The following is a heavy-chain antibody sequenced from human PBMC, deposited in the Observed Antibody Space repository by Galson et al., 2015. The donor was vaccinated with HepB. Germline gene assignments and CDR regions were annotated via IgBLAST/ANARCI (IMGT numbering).Heavy chain of an antibody. J-gene: IGHJ3*02. V-gene: IGHV5-10-1*01. D-gene: IGHD3-10*01. Sequence: QSGAEVKKPGESLRISCKGSGYSFTSYWISWVRQMPGKGLEWMGRIDPSDSYTNYSPSFQGHVTISADKSISTAYLQWSSLKASDTAMYYCARRGYYYGSGSYYENACDIWGQGTMVTVSS. CDR1: GYSFTSYW. CDR3: ARRGYYYGSGSYYENACDI. CDR2: IDPSDSYT.